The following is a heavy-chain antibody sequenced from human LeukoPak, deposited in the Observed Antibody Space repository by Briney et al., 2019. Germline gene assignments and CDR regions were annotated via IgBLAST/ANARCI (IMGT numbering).Heavy chain of an antibody. Sequence: GGSLRLSCAAAGFTFSSYWMSWVRQAPGKGLEWLANIKQDGSEKYYVDSVKGRFTISRENAKNSLYLQMNSLRAEDTAVYYCARADVVLMVYANAFDLWGQGTMVTVSS. D-gene: IGHD2-8*01. CDR1: GFTFSSYW. J-gene: IGHJ3*01. V-gene: IGHV3-7*01. CDR3: ARADVVLMVYANAFDL. CDR2: IKQDGSEK.